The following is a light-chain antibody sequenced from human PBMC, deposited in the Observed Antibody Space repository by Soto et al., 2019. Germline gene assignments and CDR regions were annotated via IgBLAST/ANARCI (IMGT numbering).Light chain of an antibody. CDR2: GAS. CDR1: QSVSSSY. Sequence: IVLTQSPGTLSLSPGERATLSCRASQSVSSSYLAWYQQKPGQAPRLLIYGASSRATGIPDRFSCSGSGTNFTLTLSRLEPEDFAVYYCQQYGSSPYTFGQGTKLEIK. CDR3: QQYGSSPYT. V-gene: IGKV3-20*01. J-gene: IGKJ2*01.